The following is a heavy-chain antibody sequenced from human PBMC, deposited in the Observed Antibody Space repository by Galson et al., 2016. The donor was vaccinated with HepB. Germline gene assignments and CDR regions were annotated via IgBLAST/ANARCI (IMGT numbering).Heavy chain of an antibody. D-gene: IGHD3-3*01. CDR3: ARALYYDFWTGYDY. Sequence: PALVKPTQTLTLTCTFSGFSLSTSGMRVSWIRQPPGKALEWLARIDWDDDKFYSTSLKTRLTISKDTSKNQVVLTMTNMDPVDAATYYCARALYYDFWTGYDYWGQGTLVTVSS. CDR2: IDWDDDK. CDR1: GFSLSTSGMR. J-gene: IGHJ4*02. V-gene: IGHV2-70*04.